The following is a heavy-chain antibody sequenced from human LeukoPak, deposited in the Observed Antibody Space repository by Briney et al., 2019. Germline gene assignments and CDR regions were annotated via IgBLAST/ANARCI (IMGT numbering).Heavy chain of an antibody. CDR2: IYHSGST. Sequence: PSETLSLTCAVSGYSISSDNYWVWIRQPPGQGLEWTGGIYHSGSTYYNPSLKSRVTMSVDTSKNQFYLKLSSVTAADTAVYYCARAPRDSSSSNYMRRFDYWGQGTLVTVSS. J-gene: IGHJ4*02. CDR3: ARAPRDSSSSNYMRRFDY. CDR1: GYSISSDNY. D-gene: IGHD3-22*01. V-gene: IGHV4-38-2*01.